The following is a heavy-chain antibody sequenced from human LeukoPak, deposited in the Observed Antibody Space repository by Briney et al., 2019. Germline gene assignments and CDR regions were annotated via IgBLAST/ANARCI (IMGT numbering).Heavy chain of an antibody. CDR2: INPDSGDT. CDR1: GYTFTGPY. V-gene: IGHV1-2*02. J-gene: IGHJ4*02. CDR3: ARARRNYFDSHDY. D-gene: IGHD3-22*01. Sequence: ASVKVSCKASGYTFTGPYMHWGRQAPGQGLEWMGWINPDSGDTEYAQRFQGRVTMTRDTSISTAFMELSSLRSDDTAVFFCARARRNYFDSHDYWGQGTLVTVSS.